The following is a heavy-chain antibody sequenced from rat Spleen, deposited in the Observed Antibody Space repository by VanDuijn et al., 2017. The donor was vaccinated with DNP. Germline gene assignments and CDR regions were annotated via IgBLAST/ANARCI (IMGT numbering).Heavy chain of an antibody. CDR3: ATHTYYYDGSYYAYYFDY. V-gene: IGHV5-19*01. D-gene: IGHD1-12*02. CDR2: ISPRGGRT. CDR1: GFTFRPYD. Sequence: EVQLFLSGGGLVQPGRSLPLSCAASGFTFRPYDMAWVRPAPTKGLEWVASISPRGGRTYSRASVTGRFTISRDNAKSTLYLQMDSLRSEDTATYYCATHTYYYDGSYYAYYFDYWGQGVMVTVSS. J-gene: IGHJ2*01.